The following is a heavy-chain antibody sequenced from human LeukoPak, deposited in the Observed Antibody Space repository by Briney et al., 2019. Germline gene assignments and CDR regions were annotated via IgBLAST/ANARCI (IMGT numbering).Heavy chain of an antibody. CDR3: ARHARPGGTYYYGMDV. V-gene: IGHV5-51*01. J-gene: IGHJ6*02. CDR1: GYSFPSYW. Sequence: GESLKISCKGSGYSFPSYWIAWVRQMPEKGLEWMGIIYPGDSDTRYSPSFQGQVTFSADKSSSIAYLQWSSLKASDTAIYYCARHARPGGTYYYGMDVWGQGTSVTVSS. D-gene: IGHD3-16*01. CDR2: IYPGDSDT.